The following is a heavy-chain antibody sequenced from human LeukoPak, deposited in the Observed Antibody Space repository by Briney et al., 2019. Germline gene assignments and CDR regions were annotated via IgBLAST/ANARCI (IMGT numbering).Heavy chain of an antibody. D-gene: IGHD3-3*01. J-gene: IGHJ4*02. V-gene: IGHV3-30*18. CDR3: AKDSVRFLEWLSSIDY. CDR2: ISYDGSNK. CDR1: GFTFSSYG. Sequence: PGRSLRLSCAASGFTFSSYGMHWVRQAPGKGLEWVAVISYDGSNKYYADSVKGRFTISRDNSKNTLYLQMNSLRAEDTAVYYCAKDSVRFLEWLSSIDYWGQGTLVTVSS.